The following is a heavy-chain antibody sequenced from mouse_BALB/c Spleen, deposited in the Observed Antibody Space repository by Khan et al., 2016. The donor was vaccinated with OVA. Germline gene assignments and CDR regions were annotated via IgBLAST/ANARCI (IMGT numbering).Heavy chain of an antibody. V-gene: IGHV3-2*02. CDR1: GYSITSDYA. CDR2: ISYSGST. D-gene: IGHD1-1*02. CDR3: ARRAYYANWYCDV. J-gene: IGHJ1*01. Sequence: EVQLQESGPGLVKPSQSLSLTCTVTGYSITSDYAWNWIRRFPGNKLEWMGYISYSGSTSYNPSLKSRISITRDTSKNQFFLQLNSVTTGDTATYYCARRAYYANWYCDVWGAGTTVTVSS.